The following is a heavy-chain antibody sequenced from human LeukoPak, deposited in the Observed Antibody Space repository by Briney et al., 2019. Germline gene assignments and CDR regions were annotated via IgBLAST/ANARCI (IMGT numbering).Heavy chain of an antibody. CDR1: GFTFSSYE. CDR2: ISSSGSTI. Sequence: GGSLRLSCAASGFTFSSYEMNWVRQAPGKGLEWVSYISSSGSTIYYADSVKGRFTISRDNAKHSLYLQMNSLRAEDTAVYYCARDSSGWYELYYFDYWGQGTLVTVSS. CDR3: ARDSSGWYELYYFDY. V-gene: IGHV3-48*03. D-gene: IGHD6-19*01. J-gene: IGHJ4*02.